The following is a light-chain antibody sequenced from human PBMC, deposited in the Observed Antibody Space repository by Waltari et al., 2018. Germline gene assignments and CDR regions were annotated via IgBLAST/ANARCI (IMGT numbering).Light chain of an antibody. J-gene: IGLJ2*01. CDR1: SSDVGSYNL. Sequence: QSALTQPASVSGSPGQSMTISCTGTSSDVGSYNLVSWYQQHPGKAPKLILYEGSKRPSGVSNRFSGSKSGNTVSLTISGLQAEDEADYYCCSYAGSTTWVFGGGTKVTVL. V-gene: IGLV2-23*01. CDR3: CSYAGSTTWV. CDR2: EGS.